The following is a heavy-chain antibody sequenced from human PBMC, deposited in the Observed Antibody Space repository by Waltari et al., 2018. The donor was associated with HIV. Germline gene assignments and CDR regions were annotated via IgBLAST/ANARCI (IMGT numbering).Heavy chain of an antibody. CDR1: GFTVSSNS. CDR3: ARVVSHGSGSDYYYYGMDV. V-gene: IGHV3-53*01. D-gene: IGHD3-10*01. Sequence: EVQLVESGGGLIQPGGSLRLSCAASGFTVSSNSMNWVRQAPGKGLEWGSSIYSGGSTHYADSVKGRFTISRDNSKNTLYLQMNSLRAEDTAVYYCARVVSHGSGSDYYYYGMDVWGQGTTVTVSS. CDR2: IYSGGST. J-gene: IGHJ6*02.